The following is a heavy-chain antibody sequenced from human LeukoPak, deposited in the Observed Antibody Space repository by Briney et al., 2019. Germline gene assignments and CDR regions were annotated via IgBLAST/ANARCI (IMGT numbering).Heavy chain of an antibody. CDR2: ISDIGSI. D-gene: IGHD2/OR15-2a*01. J-gene: IGHJ4*02. CDR3: AGHHPRNTVDF. V-gene: IGHV4-59*08. Sequence: SETLSLTCTVSGGSISSYYWSWIRQPPGKGLEWIAYISDIGSINYNPSLKSRVTISLDTSKNQFSLKLTSVTAADTAVYYCAGHHPRNTVDFWGQGTLVTVSS. CDR1: GGSISSYY.